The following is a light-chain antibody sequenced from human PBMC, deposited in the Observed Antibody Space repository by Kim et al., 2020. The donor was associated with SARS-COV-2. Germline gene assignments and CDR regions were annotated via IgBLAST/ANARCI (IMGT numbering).Light chain of an antibody. CDR2: GNN. CDR3: HSYDNSLSGSI. J-gene: IGLJ2*01. Sequence: QRVNITCTGSSSNSGAGYDGRWYQQLPGTAPKLLIDGNNNRPSGVPDRFSGSKSGTSASLAITGLQAEDEADYYCHSYDNSLSGSIFGGGTQLTVL. CDR1: SSNSGAGYD. V-gene: IGLV1-40*01.